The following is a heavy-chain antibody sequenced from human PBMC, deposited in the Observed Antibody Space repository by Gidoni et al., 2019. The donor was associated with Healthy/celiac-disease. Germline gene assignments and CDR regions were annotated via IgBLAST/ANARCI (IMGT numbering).Heavy chain of an antibody. V-gene: IGHV3-33*01. CDR2: IWYAGSNK. J-gene: IGHJ6*03. CDR1: GFTFSSYG. CDR3: AREKAPAGYYYMDV. Sequence: QVQLVESGGGVVQPGRSLRLSCAASGFTFSSYGMHWVRQAPGKGLEWVAVIWYAGSNKYYADSVKGRFTIARENSKNTLYLQMNSLRAEDTAVYYCAREKAPAGYYYMDVWGKGTTVTVSS.